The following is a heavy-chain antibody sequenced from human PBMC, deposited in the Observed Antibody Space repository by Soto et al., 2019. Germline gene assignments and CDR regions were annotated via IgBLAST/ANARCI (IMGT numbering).Heavy chain of an antibody. Sequence: SETLSLTCTVSGGSISSGNFSWTWIRHPPGKGLEWIAYIFHTGSTFYNSSLKPRVSISVDRSKNQFSLKLKSVTETDTAVYYCARVKVGDLFRFNWFLDLCGRGTLITVSS. J-gene: IGHJ2*01. CDR3: ARVKVGDLFRFNWFLDL. V-gene: IGHV4-30-2*01. CDR2: IFHTGST. CDR1: GGSISSGNFS. D-gene: IGHD3-3*01.